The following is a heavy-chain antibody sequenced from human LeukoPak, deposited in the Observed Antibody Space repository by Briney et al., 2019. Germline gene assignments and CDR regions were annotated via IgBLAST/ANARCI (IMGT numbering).Heavy chain of an antibody. V-gene: IGHV4-34*11. CDR1: GGSFSGYY. Sequence: SETLSLTCAVYGGSFSGYYWSWIRQPPGKGLEWIGSIYYSGTTYYNPSLKSRVTISVDTSNNQFSLKLSSVTAADTAVYYCAREFYYYDSSGDSRSGITFDIWGQGTMVTVSS. CDR3: AREFYYYDSSGDSRSGITFDI. CDR2: IYYSGTT. J-gene: IGHJ3*02. D-gene: IGHD3-22*01.